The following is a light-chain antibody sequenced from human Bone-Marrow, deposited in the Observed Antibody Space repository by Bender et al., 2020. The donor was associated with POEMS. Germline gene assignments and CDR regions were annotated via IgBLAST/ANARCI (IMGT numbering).Light chain of an antibody. V-gene: IGLV1-44*01. CDR2: SND. J-gene: IGLJ3*02. CDR3: AAWDDSLNGRV. Sequence: QSVLTQPPSASGTPGQRVTISCSGGSANIGSNTVNWYQQLPGTAPKLLIYSNDQRPSGVPDRISGSKSGTSASLAISGLQSEDEADYYCAAWDDSLNGRVFGGGTKLTVL. CDR1: SANIGSNT.